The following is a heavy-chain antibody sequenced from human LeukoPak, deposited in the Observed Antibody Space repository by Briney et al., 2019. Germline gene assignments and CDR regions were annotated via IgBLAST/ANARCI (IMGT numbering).Heavy chain of an antibody. CDR1: GFTFDDYA. V-gene: IGHV3-9*01. CDR2: ISWNSDTR. CDR3: AKEYSSGWPYYYYYMDV. Sequence: GGSLRLSCAVSGFTFDDYAMHWVRQVPGKGLEWVAGISWNSDTRGYVDSVKGRFTISRDNARNSLYLQMNSLRAEDTALYYCAKEYSSGWPYYYYYMDVWGKGTTVTISS. J-gene: IGHJ6*03. D-gene: IGHD6-19*01.